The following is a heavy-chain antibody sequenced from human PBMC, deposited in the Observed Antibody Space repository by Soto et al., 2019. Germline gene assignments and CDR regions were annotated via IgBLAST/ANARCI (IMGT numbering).Heavy chain of an antibody. D-gene: IGHD5-18*01. V-gene: IGHV3-30*18. J-gene: IGHJ6*02. Sequence: QVQLVESGGGVVQPGTSLRLACEASGFNFGAYGMHWVHQAPGKGLEWVAVISHDGTKTYYSDSVKGRFTVSRDNSKNMLYVQMVSLRPDDTAVYSCAKDRRDGYTTCSRCYGVEVWGQGTTVTVSS. CDR3: AKDRRDGYTTCSRCYGVEV. CDR2: ISHDGTKT. CDR1: GFNFGAYG.